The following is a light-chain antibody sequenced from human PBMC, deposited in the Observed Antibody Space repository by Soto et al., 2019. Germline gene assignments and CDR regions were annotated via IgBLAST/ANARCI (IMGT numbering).Light chain of an antibody. CDR2: DDN. CDR3: GSWDSSLSAYV. V-gene: IGLV1-51*01. J-gene: IGLJ1*01. CDR1: SSNIGGNS. Sequence: QSVLTQPPSVSAAPGQKVTISCPRTSSNIGGNSVSWYQQLPGTAPTLLIYDDNKRPSGIPDRFSGSKSGTSATLGITGFQTGDEADYYCGSWDSSLSAYVFGTGTKVTVL.